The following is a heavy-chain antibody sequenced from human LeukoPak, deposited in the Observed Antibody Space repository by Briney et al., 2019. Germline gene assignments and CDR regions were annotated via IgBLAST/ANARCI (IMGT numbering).Heavy chain of an antibody. V-gene: IGHV3-23*01. CDR3: AKSFGYSRSWFDN. D-gene: IGHD6-13*01. Sequence: GGSLRLSCGASGFTFSDYAMCWVRQAPGKGLEWVATVDKRGASTHYADSVMGRFTISRDNSKNTLYLQMNSLRVGDTAVYYCAKSFGYSRSWFDNWGQGTLVTVSS. CDR1: GFTFSDYA. CDR2: VDKRGAST. J-gene: IGHJ4*02.